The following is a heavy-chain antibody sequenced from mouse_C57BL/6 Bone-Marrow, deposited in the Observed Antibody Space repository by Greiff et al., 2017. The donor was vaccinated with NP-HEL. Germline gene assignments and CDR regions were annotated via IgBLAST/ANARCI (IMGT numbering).Heavy chain of an antibody. CDR3: ADFYYDYPAWFAY. V-gene: IGHV4-1*01. D-gene: IGHD2-4*01. CDR1: GIDFSRYW. J-gene: IGHJ3*01. CDR2: INPDSSTI. Sequence: VQLVESGGGLVQPGGSLKLSCAASGIDFSRYWMSWVRRAPGKGLEWIGEINPDSSTINYAPSLKDKFIISRDNAKNTLYLQMSKVRSEDTALYYCADFYYDYPAWFAYWGQGTLVTVSA.